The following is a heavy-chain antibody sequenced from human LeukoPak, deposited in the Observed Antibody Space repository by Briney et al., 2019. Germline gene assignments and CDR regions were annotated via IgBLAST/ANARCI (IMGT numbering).Heavy chain of an antibody. CDR3: VREGSGSTHYMDV. CDR2: ISGSSDTM. CDR1: GFTFRDDY. J-gene: IGHJ6*03. D-gene: IGHD3-10*01. V-gene: IGHV3-11*04. Sequence: GGSLRLSCAASGFTFRDDYMSWIRQAPGKGLEWVSYISGSSDTMYYADSVKGRFAISRDNARNSLFLQMNSLRVEDTGVYYCVREGSGSTHYMDVWGKGTTVTISS.